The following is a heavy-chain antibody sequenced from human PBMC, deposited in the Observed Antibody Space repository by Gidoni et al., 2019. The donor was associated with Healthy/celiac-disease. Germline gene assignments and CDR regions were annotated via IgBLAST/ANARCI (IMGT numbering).Heavy chain of an antibody. J-gene: IGHJ6*02. D-gene: IGHD1-26*01. V-gene: IGHV3-23*01. CDR2: ISGSGGST. CDR3: AKGEVNYYYGMDV. CDR1: GFTFSSYA. Sequence: EVQLLESGGGLVQPGGSLRLSCSASGFTFSSYAMSWVRQAPGKGLEWVSAISGSGGSTYYADSVKGRFTISRDNSKNTLYLQMNSLRAEDTAVYYCAKGEVNYYYGMDVWGQGTTVTVSS.